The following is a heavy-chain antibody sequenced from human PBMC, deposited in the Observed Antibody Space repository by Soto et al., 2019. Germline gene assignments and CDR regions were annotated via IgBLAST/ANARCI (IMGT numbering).Heavy chain of an antibody. CDR2: IYYSGST. J-gene: IGHJ6*02. CDR3: ARRTGVFGVVRRYYYYGMDV. Sequence: SETLSLTCTVSGGSISSSSYYWGWIRQPPGKGLEWIGSIYYSGSTYYNPSLKSRVTISVDTSKNQFSLKLSSVTAADTAVYYCARRTGVFGVVRRYYYYGMDVWGQGTTVTVSS. D-gene: IGHD3-3*01. CDR1: GGSISSSSYY. V-gene: IGHV4-39*01.